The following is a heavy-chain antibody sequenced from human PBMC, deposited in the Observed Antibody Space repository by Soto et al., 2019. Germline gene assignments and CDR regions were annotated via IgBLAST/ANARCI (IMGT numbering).Heavy chain of an antibody. CDR3: ARAICSGGSCYSSDAFDI. Sequence: ASVKVSCKASGYTFTGYYMHWVRQAPGQGLEWMGWINPNRGGTNYAQKFQGWVTMTRDTSISTAYMELSRLRSDDTAVYYCARAICSGGSCYSSDAFDIWGQGTMVTVSS. CDR1: GYTFTGYY. V-gene: IGHV1-2*04. J-gene: IGHJ3*02. CDR2: INPNRGGT. D-gene: IGHD2-15*01.